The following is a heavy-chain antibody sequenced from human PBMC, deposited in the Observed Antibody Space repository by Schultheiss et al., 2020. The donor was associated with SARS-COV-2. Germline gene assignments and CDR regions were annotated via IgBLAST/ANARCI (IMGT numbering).Heavy chain of an antibody. D-gene: IGHD3-9*01. CDR1: GFSLSTSGMC. Sequence: SGPTLVKPTQTLTLTCTFSGFSLSTSGMCVSWIRQPPGKALEWLGFIDWDDDKYYNTSLKTRLTISKDTSKNQVVLTMTNMDPVDTATYYCARTYFDWLGGHDAFDIWGQGTTVTVSS. V-gene: IGHV2-70*01. CDR2: IDWDDDK. J-gene: IGHJ3*02. CDR3: ARTYFDWLGGHDAFDI.